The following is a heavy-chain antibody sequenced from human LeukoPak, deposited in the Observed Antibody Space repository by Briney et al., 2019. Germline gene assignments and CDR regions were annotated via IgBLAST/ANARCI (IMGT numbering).Heavy chain of an antibody. J-gene: IGHJ4*02. V-gene: IGHV4-59*01. CDR1: GVSISSYY. CDR2: IYYSGST. D-gene: IGHD2-15*01. Sequence: QPSETLSLTCTVSGVSISSYYWSWIRQPPGKGLEWIGYIYYSGSTNYNPSLKSRVTISVDTSKNQFSLKLSSVTAADTAVYYCARAVRGVVVAATVFDYWGQGTLVTASS. CDR3: ARAVRGVVVAATVFDY.